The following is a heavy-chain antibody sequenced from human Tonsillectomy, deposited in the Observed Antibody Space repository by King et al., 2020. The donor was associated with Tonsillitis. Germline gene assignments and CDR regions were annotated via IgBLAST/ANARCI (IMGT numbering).Heavy chain of an antibody. Sequence: VQLVESGGGLVQPGGSLRLSYAASGFTFSSYLMSWVRQAPGKGLDWAANIKQDGSGKYHVDSVKGRFTTSRDNAKNSLYLQMNSLRAEDTAVYYCARGRGGYSGSYHWGQGTLVTVSS. CDR3: ARGRGGYSGSYH. CDR2: IKQDGSGK. CDR1: GFTFSSYL. J-gene: IGHJ5*02. V-gene: IGHV3-7*01. D-gene: IGHD1-26*01.